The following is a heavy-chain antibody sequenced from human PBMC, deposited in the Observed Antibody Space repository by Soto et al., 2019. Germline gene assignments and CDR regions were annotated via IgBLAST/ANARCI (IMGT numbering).Heavy chain of an antibody. CDR1: GGSIRSYY. CDR2: IYYSGST. V-gene: IGHV4-59*01. J-gene: IGHJ4*02. Sequence: QVQLQESGPGLVKPSETLSLTCTVSGGSIRSYYWSWIRQPPGKGLEWIVYIYYSGSTNYNPSLKSRVTISVDTSKNQFSLKLSSVTAADTAVYYCARRYGTTFDYWGQGTLVTVSS. CDR3: ARRYGTTFDY. D-gene: IGHD1-7*01.